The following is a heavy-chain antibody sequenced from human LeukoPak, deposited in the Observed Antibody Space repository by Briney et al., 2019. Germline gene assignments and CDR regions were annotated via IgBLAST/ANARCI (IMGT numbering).Heavy chain of an antibody. CDR3: ATDRDNSDWQKRFDS. V-gene: IGHV3-7*01. CDR1: GFTFSTYW. D-gene: IGHD2-21*02. Sequence: PGGSLRLSCAASGFTFSTYWMNWYRQAPGKGLEWVGNINQHASEINYVASVRGRFTISRDNAKNSLHLQMNSLRAEDTAVYYCATDRDNSDWQKRFDSWGQGTLVTVSS. CDR2: INQHASEI. J-gene: IGHJ4*02.